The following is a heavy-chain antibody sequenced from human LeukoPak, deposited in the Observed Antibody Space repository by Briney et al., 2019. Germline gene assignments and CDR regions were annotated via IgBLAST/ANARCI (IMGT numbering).Heavy chain of an antibody. CDR1: VFPFDYYA. D-gene: IGHD6-13*01. CDR2: LWGDGVST. V-gene: IGHV3-43*02. CDR3: AQDKGGSSWYYLDS. Sequence: PGGSLRHSCVASVFPFDYYAIHWGPADPGEGLEWVSLLWGDGVSTYYKDSVKRRFTISRDNSKRPLYLQMNSLRNEDTALYYCAQDKGGSSWYYLDSWRQGTLVTVSS. J-gene: IGHJ4*02.